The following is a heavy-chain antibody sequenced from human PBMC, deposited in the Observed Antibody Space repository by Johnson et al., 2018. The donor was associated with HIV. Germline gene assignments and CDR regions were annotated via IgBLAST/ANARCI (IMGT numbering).Heavy chain of an antibody. Sequence: VQLVESGGGLVQPGGSLRLSCAASGFTVSSNYMTWVRQGPGRGLEWVSCINWNGATTVYADSVQGRFTISRDNAKKSLYLQVNSLRGEDTALYYCARDVKYYDTSGYHSDAFDIWGQGTMVTVSS. CDR2: INWNGATT. D-gene: IGHD3-22*01. V-gene: IGHV3-20*04. J-gene: IGHJ3*02. CDR1: GFTVSSNY. CDR3: ARDVKYYDTSGYHSDAFDI.